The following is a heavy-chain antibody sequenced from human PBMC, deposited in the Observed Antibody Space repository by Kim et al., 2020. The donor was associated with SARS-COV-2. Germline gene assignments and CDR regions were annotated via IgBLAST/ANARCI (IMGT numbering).Heavy chain of an antibody. V-gene: IGHV3-23*01. J-gene: IGHJ4*01. CDR2: ISGVDNNK. CDR1: GFAFRSYG. CDR3: ARVAGYRGYVVFDH. Sequence: GGSLRLSCAASGFAFRSYGLSWVRQAPGKGLEWVSTISGVDNNKYDADSVKGRFTISRDNSKSTVYLQMNSLRAEDTAVYYCARVAGYRGYVVFDHRG. D-gene: IGHD5-12*01.